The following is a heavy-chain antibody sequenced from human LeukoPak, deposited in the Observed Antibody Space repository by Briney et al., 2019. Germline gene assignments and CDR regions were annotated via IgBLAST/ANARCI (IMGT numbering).Heavy chain of an antibody. J-gene: IGHJ1*01. D-gene: IGHD2-21*01. CDR3: ARGIFYYFQH. CDR1: GGSISSYY. V-gene: IGHV4-59*01. CDR2: IYYSGST. Sequence: SETLSLTCTVSGGSISSYYWSWIRQPPGKGLEWIGYIYYSGSTNYNPSLKSRVTISVDTSKNQFSLKPSSVTAADTAVYYCARGIFYYFQHWGQGTLVTVSS.